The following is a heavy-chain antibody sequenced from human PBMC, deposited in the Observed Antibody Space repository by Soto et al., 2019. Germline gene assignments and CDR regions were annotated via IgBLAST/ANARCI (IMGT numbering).Heavy chain of an antibody. V-gene: IGHV4-59*08. CDR3: ARHGARFLEWLLPRNFYYMDV. D-gene: IGHD3-3*01. Sequence: SETLSLTCTVSGGSISSYYWSWIRQPPGKGLEWIGYIYYSGSTNYNPSLKSRVTISVDTSKNQFSLKLSSVTAADTAVYYCARHGARFLEWLLPRNFYYMDVWGKGTTVTVSS. CDR2: IYYSGST. J-gene: IGHJ6*03. CDR1: GGSISSYY.